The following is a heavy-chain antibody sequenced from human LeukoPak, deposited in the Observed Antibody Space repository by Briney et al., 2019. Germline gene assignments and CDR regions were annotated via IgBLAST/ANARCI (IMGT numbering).Heavy chain of an antibody. CDR1: GYTFTSYG. V-gene: IGHV1-18*04. CDR2: INAYNGNT. D-gene: IGHD3-10*01. CDR3: ARAPYYYGSGSYPSPLYSFDY. Sequence: ASVKVSCKASGYTFTSYGISWVRQSPGQRLEWMGWINAYNGNTNYAQKLQGRVTMTTDTSTSTAYMELRSLRSDDTAVYYCARAPYYYGSGSYPSPLYSFDYWGEGTLVTVSS. J-gene: IGHJ4*02.